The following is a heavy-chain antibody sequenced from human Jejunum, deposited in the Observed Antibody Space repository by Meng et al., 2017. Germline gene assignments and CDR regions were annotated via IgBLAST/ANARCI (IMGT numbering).Heavy chain of an antibody. D-gene: IGHD3-16*01. CDR2: IYHSGRS. Sequence: QVHLQGSGPGLVKPSGTLSLTCEVSGDSISSTSWWDWLRQPPGKGLEWIGEIYHSGRSNFIPSLKSRVSISLDESKNQFSLTLNSVTAADTAVYYCARGVGDIRFGFDYWGQGTLVTVSS. J-gene: IGHJ4*02. V-gene: IGHV4-4*02. CDR3: ARGVGDIRFGFDY. CDR1: GDSISSTSW.